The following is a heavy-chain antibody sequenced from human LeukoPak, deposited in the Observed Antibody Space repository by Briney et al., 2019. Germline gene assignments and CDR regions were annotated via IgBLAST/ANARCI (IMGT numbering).Heavy chain of an antibody. CDR3: ARHRPILADFDY. J-gene: IGHJ4*02. Sequence: SETLSLTCTVSGGSISNYYWSWIRQPAGKGLEWIGLIYTSGSTNYNPSLKSRVTMSVDTSKNHFSLKLNSVTAADTAVYYCARHRPILADFDYWGQGILVIVSS. CDR2: IYTSGST. V-gene: IGHV4-4*07. CDR1: GGSISNYY.